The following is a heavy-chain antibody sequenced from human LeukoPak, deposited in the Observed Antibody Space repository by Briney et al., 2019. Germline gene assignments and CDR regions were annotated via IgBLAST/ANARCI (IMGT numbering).Heavy chain of an antibody. Sequence: SETLSLTCTVSGGSISSGSYYWSWIRQPAGKGLEWIGRIYTSGSTNYNPSLKSRVTMSVDTSKNQFSLKLSSVTAADTAVYYCARVAPRNYYDSSGYYYAPFYYYYYMDVWGKGTTVTISS. V-gene: IGHV4-61*02. J-gene: IGHJ6*03. D-gene: IGHD3-22*01. CDR2: IYTSGST. CDR3: ARVAPRNYYDSSGYYYAPFYYYYYMDV. CDR1: GGSISSGSYY.